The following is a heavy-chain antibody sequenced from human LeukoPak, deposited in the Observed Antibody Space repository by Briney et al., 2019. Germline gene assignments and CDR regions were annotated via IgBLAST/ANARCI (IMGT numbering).Heavy chain of an antibody. Sequence: GGSLRLSCAASGFSVSSNYMSWVRQAPGKGLEWVSATYSGGTTYYPDSVKDRFTVSRDNSKNTLYLQMNSLRAEDTAVYYCARDLRLKGFDPWGQGTLVTVSS. V-gene: IGHV3-66*01. CDR3: ARDLRLKGFDP. J-gene: IGHJ5*02. CDR2: TYSGGTT. CDR1: GFSVSSNY.